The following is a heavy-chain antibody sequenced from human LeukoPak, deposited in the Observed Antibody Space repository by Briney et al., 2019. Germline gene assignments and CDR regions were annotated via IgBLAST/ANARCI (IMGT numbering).Heavy chain of an antibody. V-gene: IGHV3-48*03. CDR2: ISSSGSTI. J-gene: IGHJ3*02. CDR3: ASGVQLLWFGEDRDAFDI. Sequence: GGSLRLSCAASGFTFSSHEMNWVRQAPGKGLEWVSYISSSGSTIYYADSVKGRFTISRDNAKNSLYLQMNSLRAEDTAVYYCASGVQLLWFGEDRDAFDIWGQGTMVTVSS. D-gene: IGHD3-10*01. CDR1: GFTFSSHE.